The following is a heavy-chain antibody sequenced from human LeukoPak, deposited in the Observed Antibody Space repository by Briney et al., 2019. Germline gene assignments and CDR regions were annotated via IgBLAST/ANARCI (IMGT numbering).Heavy chain of an antibody. CDR3: ARDYSSSSGWFDP. CDR1: GGSISSGGYY. J-gene: IGHJ5*02. D-gene: IGHD6-6*01. Sequence: PSETLSLTCTVSGGSISSGGYYWSWIRQHPGKGLEWIGYIYYSGSTYYNPSLKSRVTISVDTSKNQFSLKLSSVTAADTAVYYCARDYSSSSGWFDPWGQGTLVTVSS. V-gene: IGHV4-31*03. CDR2: IYYSGST.